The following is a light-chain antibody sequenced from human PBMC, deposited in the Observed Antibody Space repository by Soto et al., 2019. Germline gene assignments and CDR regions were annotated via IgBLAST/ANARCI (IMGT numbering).Light chain of an antibody. CDR1: QTIDPY. V-gene: IGKV1-39*01. CDR2: AAS. Sequence: ASVGDRGTRAGRASQTIDPYLNWYQRKPGKAPKVLIYAASYLQSGVPSRFSGSGSGADFSLAISILQSEDFAAFFSQQNFDCPRAVGPGTKVDNK. CDR3: QQNFDCPRA. J-gene: IGKJ3*01.